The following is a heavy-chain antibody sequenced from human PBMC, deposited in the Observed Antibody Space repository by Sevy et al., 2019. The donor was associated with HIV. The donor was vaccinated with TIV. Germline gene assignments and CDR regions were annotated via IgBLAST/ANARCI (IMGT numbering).Heavy chain of an antibody. J-gene: IGHJ6*02. V-gene: IGHV3-7*03. Sequence: GGSLRLSCAASGFTFSSYWMSWVRQAPGKGLEWVANIKQDGSEKYYVDSVKGRFTISRDNAKNSLYLQMNSLRAEDTAVYYCARDTYYSDSSGYYTIYYYYGMDVWGQGTTVTVSS. CDR1: GFTFSSYW. D-gene: IGHD3-22*01. CDR2: IKQDGSEK. CDR3: ARDTYYSDSSGYYTIYYYYGMDV.